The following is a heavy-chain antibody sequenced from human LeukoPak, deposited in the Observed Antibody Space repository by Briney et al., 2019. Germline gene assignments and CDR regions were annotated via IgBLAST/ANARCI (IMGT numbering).Heavy chain of an antibody. D-gene: IGHD4-17*01. CDR1: GFTFSNAW. V-gene: IGHV3-15*01. J-gene: IGHJ4*02. CDR2: IKSKPDGGTT. Sequence: GGSLRLSCAASGFTFSNAWMSWVRQAPGKGLEWVGRIKSKPDGGTTDYAAPVKGRFTISRDDSKNTLYLQMNSLKTEDTAVYYCTTRIPLTTVTPYFDYWGQGTLVTV. CDR3: TTRIPLTTVTPYFDY.